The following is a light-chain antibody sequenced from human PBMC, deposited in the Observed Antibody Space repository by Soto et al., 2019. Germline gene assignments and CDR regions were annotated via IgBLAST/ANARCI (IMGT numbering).Light chain of an antibody. J-gene: IGKJ1*01. V-gene: IGKV3D-20*02. CDR3: QQGNTWPWT. Sequence: EIVLTQSPGTLSLSPGERATLSCRASQSVSSSYLAWYQQKPGQAPRLLIYDASSRATGIPDRFSGSGSGTDFTLIISSLEPEDFAFYYCQQGNTWPWTFGQGTKVDI. CDR2: DAS. CDR1: QSVSSSY.